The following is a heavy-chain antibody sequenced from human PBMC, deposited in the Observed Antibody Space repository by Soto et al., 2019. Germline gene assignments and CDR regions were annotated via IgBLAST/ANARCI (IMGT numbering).Heavy chain of an antibody. CDR1: GFTFSSYA. Sequence: PGGSLRLSCAASGFTFSSYAMHWVRQAPGKGLERVAVISYDGSNKYYADSVKGRFTISRDNSKNTLYLQMNSLRAEDTAVYYCARDLWYYYDSSGYYYENYFDYWGQGTLVTVSS. V-gene: IGHV3-30-3*01. CDR2: ISYDGSNK. D-gene: IGHD3-22*01. J-gene: IGHJ4*02. CDR3: ARDLWYYYDSSGYYYENYFDY.